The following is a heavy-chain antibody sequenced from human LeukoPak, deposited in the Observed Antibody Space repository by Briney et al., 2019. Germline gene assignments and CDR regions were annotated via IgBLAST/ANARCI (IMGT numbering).Heavy chain of an antibody. CDR2: ISAYNGNT. Sequence: ASVKVSCKASGYTFTSYGISWVRQAPGQGLEWMGWISAYNGNTNYAQKLQGRVTMTTDTSTSTAYMELRSLRSDDTAVYYCAALFDRVYYYDSSGYYFGGLGAFDIWGQGTMVTVSS. CDR3: AALFDRVYYYDSSGYYFGGLGAFDI. CDR1: GYTFTSYG. D-gene: IGHD3-22*01. J-gene: IGHJ3*02. V-gene: IGHV1-18*01.